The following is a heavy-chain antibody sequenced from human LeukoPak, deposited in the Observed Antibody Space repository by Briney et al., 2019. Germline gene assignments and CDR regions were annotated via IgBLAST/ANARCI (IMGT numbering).Heavy chain of an antibody. D-gene: IGHD1-20*01. CDR3: AKDRALNWNHDVGAFDI. CDR1: RFPFSSYG. V-gene: IGHV3-30*02. Sequence: PGGSLRLSCAASRFPFSSYGMHWVRQAPGKGLEWVAFINYDGNNKYYADSVKGRFTISRDNSKNTLSLQMNSLRAEDTAVYYCAKDRALNWNHDVGAFDIWGQGTMVTVSS. CDR2: INYDGNNK. J-gene: IGHJ3*02.